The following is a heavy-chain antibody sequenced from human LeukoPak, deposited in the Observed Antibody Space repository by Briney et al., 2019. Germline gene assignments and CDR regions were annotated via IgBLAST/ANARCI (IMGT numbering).Heavy chain of an antibody. CDR1: GYTFTGYY. V-gene: IGHV1-2*06. CDR3: ARDSGSYIKYYFDY. J-gene: IGHJ4*02. D-gene: IGHD1-26*01. Sequence: GASVKVSCTASGYTFTGYYMHWVRQAPGQGLEWMGRINPNSGGTNYAQKFQGRVTMTRDTSISTAYMELSRLRSEDTAVYYCARDSGSYIKYYFDYWGQGTPVTVSS. CDR2: INPNSGGT.